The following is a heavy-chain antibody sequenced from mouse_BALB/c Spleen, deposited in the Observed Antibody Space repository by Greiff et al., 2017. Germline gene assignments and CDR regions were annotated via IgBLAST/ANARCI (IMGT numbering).Heavy chain of an antibody. Sequence: QVQLQQSGPEVVRPGVSVKISCQGSGYPFTDFAIHWVKPTHAKSLEWVGVISTYNGNTNYNQKFKGKATMTVDKSSSTAYMELARLTSEDSAIYYCAPGDYRYAWFAYWGQGTLVTVSA. CDR2: ISTYNGNT. D-gene: IGHD2-14*01. CDR3: APGDYRYAWFAY. V-gene: IGHV1-67*01. J-gene: IGHJ3*01. CDR1: GYPFTDFA.